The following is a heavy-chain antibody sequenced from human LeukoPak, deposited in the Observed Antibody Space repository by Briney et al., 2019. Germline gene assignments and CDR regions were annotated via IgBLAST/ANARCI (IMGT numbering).Heavy chain of an antibody. J-gene: IGHJ3*02. Sequence: SETLSLTCTVSGGSISSYYWSWIRQPPGKGLEWIGYIYYSGSTNYNPSLKSRVTISVDTSKNQFSLKLSSVTAADTAVYYCARGPFNYAFDIWGQGTMVTVSS. CDR2: IYYSGST. D-gene: IGHD4-11*01. V-gene: IGHV4-59*08. CDR3: ARGPFNYAFDI. CDR1: GGSISSYY.